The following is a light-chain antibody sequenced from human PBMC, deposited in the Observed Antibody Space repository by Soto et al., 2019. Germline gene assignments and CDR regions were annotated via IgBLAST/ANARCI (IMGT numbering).Light chain of an antibody. J-gene: IGLJ2*01. V-gene: IGLV2-23*03. CDR3: CSYAGSSTFGVV. Sequence: QPASVSGSPGQSITISCTGTSSDVGSYNLVSWYQQHPGKAPKLMIYEGSKRPSGVSNRFSGSKSGNTASLTISGLQAEDEADYYCCSYAGSSTFGVVFGGGTKLTVL. CDR2: EGS. CDR1: SSDVGSYNL.